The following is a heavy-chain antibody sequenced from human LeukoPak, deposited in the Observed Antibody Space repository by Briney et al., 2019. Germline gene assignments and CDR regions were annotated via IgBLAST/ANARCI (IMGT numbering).Heavy chain of an antibody. V-gene: IGHV4-39*07. CDR3: ARGHNRAFDH. J-gene: IGHJ4*02. CDR1: GGSISSGGYY. CDR2: INHSSST. D-gene: IGHD1-14*01. Sequence: SETLSLTCTVSGGSISSGGYYWSWIRQPPGKGLEWIGEINHSSSTNYNPSVKSRVTISADTSKNQFSLNLASVTAADTAVYYCARGHNRAFDHWGRGTLVTVSS.